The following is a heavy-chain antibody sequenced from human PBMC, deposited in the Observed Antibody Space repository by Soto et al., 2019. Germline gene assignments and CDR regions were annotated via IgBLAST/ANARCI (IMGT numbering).Heavy chain of an antibody. CDR1: GGSISSSSYY. V-gene: IGHV4-39*01. J-gene: IGHJ4*02. Sequence: TSETLSLTCTVSGGSISSSSYYWGWIRQPPGKGLEWIGSIYYSGSTYYNPSLKSRVTISVDTSKNRFSLSLNSVTASDTAVYFCVSQRTTVPTQAYFDYWGPGALVTVSS. CDR2: IYYSGST. CDR3: VSQRTTVPTQAYFDY. D-gene: IGHD4-17*01.